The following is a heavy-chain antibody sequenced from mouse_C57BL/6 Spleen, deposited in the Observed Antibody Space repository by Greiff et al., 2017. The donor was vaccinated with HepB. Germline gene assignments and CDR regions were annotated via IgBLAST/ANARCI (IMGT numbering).Heavy chain of an antibody. CDR1: GYTFTSYW. CDR3: ARDGSSYGDYAMDY. D-gene: IGHD1-1*01. V-gene: IGHV1-55*01. Sequence: QVQLQQPGAELVKPGASVKMSCKASGYTFTSYWITWVKQRPGQGLEWIGDIYPGSGSTNYNEKFKSKATLTVDTSSSTAYMQLSSLTSEDSAVYYCARDGSSYGDYAMDYWGQGTPVTVSS. J-gene: IGHJ4*01. CDR2: IYPGSGST.